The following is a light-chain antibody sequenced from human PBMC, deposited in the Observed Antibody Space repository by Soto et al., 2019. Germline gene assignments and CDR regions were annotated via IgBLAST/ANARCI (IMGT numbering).Light chain of an antibody. Sequence: DLQMTQSPSTLSASVGDRVTITCRASQSISDWLAWYQQKPGKAPKLLIYRTSTLESGVPSRFSGSGSGTEFTLTISSLQPDDFATYYCQQFNPYSLTWTFGQGTKVDI. V-gene: IGKV1-5*03. CDR3: QQFNPYSLTWT. CDR1: QSISDW. J-gene: IGKJ1*01. CDR2: RTS.